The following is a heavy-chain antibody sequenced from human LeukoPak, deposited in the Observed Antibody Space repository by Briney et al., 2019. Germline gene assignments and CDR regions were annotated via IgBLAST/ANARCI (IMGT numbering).Heavy chain of an antibody. CDR3: ARVAVTTGEYYMDV. D-gene: IGHD4-17*01. V-gene: IGHV1-69*05. CDR2: IIPIFGTA. J-gene: IGHJ6*03. Sequence: SVKVSCKASGGTFSSYAISWCGKALEQGFSGWGGIIPIFGTANYAQKFQGRVTITTDESTSTAYMELSSLRSEDTAVYYCARVAVTTGEYYMDVWGKGTTVTVSS. CDR1: GGTFSSYA.